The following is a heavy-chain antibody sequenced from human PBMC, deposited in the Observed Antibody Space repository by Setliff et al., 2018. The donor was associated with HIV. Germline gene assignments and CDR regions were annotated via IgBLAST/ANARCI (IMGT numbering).Heavy chain of an antibody. CDR2: IYASGGT. CDR1: GLSMSRGNYY. Sequence: PSETLSLTCQVSGLSMSRGNYYWNSIRQPAGNGLEWIGRIYASGGTYYKSSLKSRVTISVDSSKTQFSLKLTSVTAADTTIYFCARGGGYFHDNNAFDIWGQGTVVTVSS. D-gene: IGHD3-9*01. CDR3: ARGGGYFHDNNAFDI. J-gene: IGHJ3*02. V-gene: IGHV4-61*02.